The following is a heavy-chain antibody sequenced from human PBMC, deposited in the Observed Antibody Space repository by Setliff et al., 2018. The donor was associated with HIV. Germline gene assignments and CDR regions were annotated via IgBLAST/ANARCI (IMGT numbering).Heavy chain of an antibody. CDR1: GFTFDDYG. Sequence: PGGSLRLSCAASGFTFDDYGMSWVRQAPGKGLEWVSVITGSGGSTFYADSVKGRFTISRDNSKNTLYLQMNSLRAEDTAVYYCAKGRVTYDYDSSGYRGPDFDYWGQGTLVTVS. J-gene: IGHJ4*02. CDR3: AKGRVTYDYDSSGYRGPDFDY. V-gene: IGHV3-23*01. CDR2: ITGSGGST. D-gene: IGHD3-22*01.